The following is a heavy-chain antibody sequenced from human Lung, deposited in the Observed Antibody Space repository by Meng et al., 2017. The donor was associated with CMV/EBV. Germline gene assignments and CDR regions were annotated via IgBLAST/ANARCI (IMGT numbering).Heavy chain of an antibody. J-gene: IGHJ3*02. CDR3: ATGSYSSDDAFDI. V-gene: IGHV3-15*01. D-gene: IGHD6-25*01. CDR2: IKSKTDGGTT. Sequence: GGSLRLXCEASGFTFSNAWMSWVRQAPGKGLEWVGRIKSKTDGGTTDYAAPVKGRFTISRDDSKNTLYLQMNSLKTEDTAVYYCATGSYSSDDAFDIWVQGTXVTVSS. CDR1: GFTFSNAW.